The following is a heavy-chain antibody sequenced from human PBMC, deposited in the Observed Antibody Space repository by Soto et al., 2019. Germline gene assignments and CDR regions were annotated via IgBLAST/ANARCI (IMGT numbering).Heavy chain of an antibody. CDR3: ARGGASVTTPFDS. J-gene: IGHJ4*02. D-gene: IGHD4-17*01. Sequence: QVQLVESGGGLVKPGGSLRLSCAASGFAFSDPYMSWIRQAPGKGLEWISYISSSGRTIYYADSVKGRFTISRDNAKKSLYRQMDSLTAYDSAVYYCARGGASVTTPFDSWGQGTQVTVSS. CDR1: GFAFSDPY. V-gene: IGHV3-11*01. CDR2: ISSSGRTI.